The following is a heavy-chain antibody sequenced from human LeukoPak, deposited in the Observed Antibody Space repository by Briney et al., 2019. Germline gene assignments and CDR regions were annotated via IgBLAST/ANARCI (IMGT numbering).Heavy chain of an antibody. CDR1: GFTFSSYA. Sequence: GGSLRLSCAASGFTFSSYAMSWVRQAQGKGLEWVSAISGSGGSTYYADSVKGRFTTSRDNSKNTLYLQMNSLRAEDTAVYYCAKGYSGYDFSFDYWGQGTLVTVSS. CDR3: AKGYSGYDFSFDY. D-gene: IGHD5-12*01. J-gene: IGHJ4*02. V-gene: IGHV3-23*01. CDR2: ISGSGGST.